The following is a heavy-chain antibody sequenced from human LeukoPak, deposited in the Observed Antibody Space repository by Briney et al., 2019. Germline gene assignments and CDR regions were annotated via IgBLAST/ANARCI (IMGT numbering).Heavy chain of an antibody. CDR2: INSGGVNT. CDR1: GFTFSTYG. D-gene: IGHD1-1*01. J-gene: IGHJ4*02. Sequence: GGSLRLSCAASGFTFSTYGMTWVRQAPGKGLEWVSAINSGGVNTYYVDSVKGRFTISRDNSKNTPYLQMNSLRVEDTAVYYCAKIGTTGTTLWGRGTLVTVSS. CDR3: AKIGTTGTTL. V-gene: IGHV3-23*01.